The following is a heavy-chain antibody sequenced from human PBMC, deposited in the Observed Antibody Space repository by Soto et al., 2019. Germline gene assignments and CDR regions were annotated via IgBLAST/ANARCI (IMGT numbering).Heavy chain of an antibody. V-gene: IGHV1-18*01. Sequence: ASVKVSCKASGYTFTSYGISWVRQAPGQGLEWMGWISAYNGNTNYAQKLQGRVTMTTDTSTSTAYMELRSLRSDDTAVYYCARDWYCSGGSCLDAFDIWGQRTMVTGSS. D-gene: IGHD2-15*01. CDR2: ISAYNGNT. CDR3: ARDWYCSGGSCLDAFDI. CDR1: GYTFTSYG. J-gene: IGHJ3*02.